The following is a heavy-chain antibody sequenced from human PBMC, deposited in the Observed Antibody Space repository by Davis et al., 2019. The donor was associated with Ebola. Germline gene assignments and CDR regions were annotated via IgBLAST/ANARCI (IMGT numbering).Heavy chain of an antibody. V-gene: IGHV3-53*01. CDR3: WVHGSGSGV. Sequence: GESLKISCDVSGFAVRNTHMSWVRQAPGKGLEWVSGIYGGDTHYADSVKGRFTISRDNSKNTLYLQMNSLRAEDTAVYYCWVHGSGSGVWGKGTTVTVSS. J-gene: IGHJ6*04. CDR1: GFAVRNTH. D-gene: IGHD3-10*01. CDR2: IYGGDT.